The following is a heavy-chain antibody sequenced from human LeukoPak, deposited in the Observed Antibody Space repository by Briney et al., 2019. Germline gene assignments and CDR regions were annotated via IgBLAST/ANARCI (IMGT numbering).Heavy chain of an antibody. V-gene: IGHV3-15*01. D-gene: IGHD3-22*01. Sequence: GGSLRLSCAASGFTFSSYWMSWVGQAPGKGLEWVGRIKSKTDGGATDYVASVKGRFTIARDDSKNTLFLQMNSLKTEDTAVYYCLFRFYYDSSGYYQFDYWGQGTLVTVSS. J-gene: IGHJ4*02. CDR2: IKSKTDGGAT. CDR3: LFRFYYDSSGYYQFDY. CDR1: GFTFSSYW.